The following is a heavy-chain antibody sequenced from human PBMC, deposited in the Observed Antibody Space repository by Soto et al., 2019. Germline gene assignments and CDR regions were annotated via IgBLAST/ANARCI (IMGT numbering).Heavy chain of an antibody. CDR1: GFSLSSSGVG. J-gene: IGHJ3*01. CDR2: IYGDDGE. Sequence: QITLKESGPTLVKPTQTLTLTCTFSGFSLSSSGVGVGWIRPPPGKALQRLALIYGDDGERYTPSLKTSLTITKDTSKNQVVLTMTTMDPVDTATYYCALREGDDYVWGSYKDAFDVWGQGTMVTVSS. CDR3: ALREGDDYVWGSYKDAFDV. D-gene: IGHD3-16*01. V-gene: IGHV2-5*02.